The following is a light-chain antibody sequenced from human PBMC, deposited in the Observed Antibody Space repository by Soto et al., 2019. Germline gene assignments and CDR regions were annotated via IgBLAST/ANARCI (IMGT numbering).Light chain of an antibody. CDR3: QHYNSYSEA. CDR1: QTISSW. J-gene: IGKJ1*01. CDR2: KAS. V-gene: IGKV1-5*03. Sequence: DIKMTHSPSTLSGAGGERGTITCRASQTISSWLAWYQQKPGKAPKLLIYKASTLKSGVPSRFSGSGSGTEFTLTISSLQPDDFATYYCQHYNSYSEAFGQGNKVDI.